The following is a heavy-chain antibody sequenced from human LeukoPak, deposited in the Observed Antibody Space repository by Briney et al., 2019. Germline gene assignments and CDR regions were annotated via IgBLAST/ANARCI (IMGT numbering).Heavy chain of an antibody. V-gene: IGHV4-4*02. Sequence: PSETLSLTCAVSGGSISSSNWWSWVRQPPGKGLEWIGEIYHSGSINYNPSLKSRVTISIDKPKNQFSLRLSSVTAADTAVYYCCMVRGVPYGPDYYYYGMDVWGQGTTVTVSS. CDR3: CMVRGVPYGPDYYYYGMDV. D-gene: IGHD3-10*01. J-gene: IGHJ6*02. CDR1: GGSISSSNW. CDR2: IYHSGSI.